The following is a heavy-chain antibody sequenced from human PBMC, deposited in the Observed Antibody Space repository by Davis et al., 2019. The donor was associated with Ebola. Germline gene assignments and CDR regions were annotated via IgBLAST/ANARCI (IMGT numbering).Heavy chain of an antibody. V-gene: IGHV4-34*01. J-gene: IGHJ5*02. CDR2: INHSGST. CDR1: GGSFSGYY. Sequence: SETLSLTCAVYGGSFSGYYWSWIRQPPGKGLEWIGEINHSGSTNYNPSLKSRVTISVDTSKNQFSLQLNSVTPEDTAVYYCARGPRTLRNWFDPWGQGTLVTVSS. D-gene: IGHD1-14*01. CDR3: ARGPRTLRNWFDP.